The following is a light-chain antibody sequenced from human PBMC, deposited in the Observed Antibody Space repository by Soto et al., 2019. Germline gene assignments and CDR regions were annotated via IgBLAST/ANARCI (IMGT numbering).Light chain of an antibody. V-gene: IGKV3-20*01. CDR3: QQYASAPHT. J-gene: IGKJ4*01. CDR2: AAS. Sequence: EVVLAQSPGTLSLSPGXRATLSCRASQSVSSSQLAWFQQKPGQAPRLLIYAASWRAAGIPDRFSGSGSGTDFTLTISRLEPADFAVYYCQQYASAPHTFGGGTKVDSK. CDR1: QSVSSSQ.